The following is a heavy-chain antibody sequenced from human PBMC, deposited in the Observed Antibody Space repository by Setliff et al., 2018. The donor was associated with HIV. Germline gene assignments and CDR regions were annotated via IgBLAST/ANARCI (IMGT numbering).Heavy chain of an antibody. Sequence: PGGSLRLSCVASGFTFSSYSMNWVRQAPGKGLEWVSHISSSSNGIWYADSVKGRFTISRHNSKNTVYLQMNSLRAEDTAIYYCASPSLSGWYQSDAFDVWGQGTMVTVSS. CDR2: ISSSSNGI. CDR1: GFTFSSYS. CDR3: ASPSLSGWYQSDAFDV. D-gene: IGHD6-19*01. J-gene: IGHJ3*01. V-gene: IGHV3-48*01.